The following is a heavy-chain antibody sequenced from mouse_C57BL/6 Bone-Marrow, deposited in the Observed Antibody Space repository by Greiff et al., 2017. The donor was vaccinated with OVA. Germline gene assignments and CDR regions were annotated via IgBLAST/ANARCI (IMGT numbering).Heavy chain of an antibody. Sequence: QVQLKQSGAELARPGASVKLSCKASGYTFTSYGISWVKQRTGQGLEWIGEIYPRSGNTYYNEKFKGKATLTADKSSSTAYMELRSLTSEDSAVYFCARERNSSGYRFAYWGQGTLVTVSA. V-gene: IGHV1-81*01. CDR3: ARERNSSGYRFAY. J-gene: IGHJ3*01. CDR1: GYTFTSYG. CDR2: IYPRSGNT. D-gene: IGHD3-2*02.